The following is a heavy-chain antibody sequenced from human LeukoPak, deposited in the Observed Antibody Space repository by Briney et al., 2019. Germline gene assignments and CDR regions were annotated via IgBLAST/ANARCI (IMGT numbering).Heavy chain of an antibody. D-gene: IGHD3-22*01. CDR1: GYTFTGYY. V-gene: IGHV1-2*02. CDR3: ANGKSDYDSGWPRGTL. J-gene: IGHJ4*02. CDR2: INPKSGGT. Sequence: ASVKVSCKASGYTFTGYYMHWVRQAPGQGLKWMGWINPKSGGTNYAQKFQGRVTMTRDTSISTAYMELSRLRSDDTAVYYCANGKSDYDSGWPRGTLWGQGTLVTVSS.